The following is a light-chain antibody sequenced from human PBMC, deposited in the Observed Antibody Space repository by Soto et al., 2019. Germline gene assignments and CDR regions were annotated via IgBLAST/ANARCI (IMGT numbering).Light chain of an antibody. CDR3: CSYVGATTYV. J-gene: IGLJ1*01. V-gene: IGLV2-23*02. Sequence: QSALTQPASVSGSAGQSITISCSGTMRDVGAYNLVSWYQQHPGTAPKLIIYEVRNRPSGISSRFSGSRSGNTASLTISGLQSEDEGDYYCCSYVGATTYVFGSGTKLTVL. CDR1: MRDVGAYNL. CDR2: EVR.